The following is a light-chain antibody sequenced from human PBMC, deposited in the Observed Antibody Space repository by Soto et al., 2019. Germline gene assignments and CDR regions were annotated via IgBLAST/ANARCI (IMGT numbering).Light chain of an antibody. CDR1: SSDVGAYNF. CDR3: SSYTSSSTRV. Sequence: QSVLTQPASVSGSPGQSIAISCTGTSSDVGAYNFVSWYQHHPGKAPKLMIYDVTNRPSGVSDRFSGSKSGNAAPLTISGLQAADEADYYCSSYTSSSTRVFGTGTKVTVL. J-gene: IGLJ1*01. V-gene: IGLV2-14*03. CDR2: DVT.